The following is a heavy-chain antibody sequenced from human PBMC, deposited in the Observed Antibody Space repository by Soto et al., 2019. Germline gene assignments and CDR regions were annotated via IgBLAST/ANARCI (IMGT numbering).Heavy chain of an antibody. Sequence: SETLSLTCAVYGGSFSGYYWSWIRQPPGKGLEWIGEINHSGSTNYNPSLKSRVTISVDASKNQFSLKLSSVTAADTAVYYCAIGRFDCSGGSCLDYYFDYWGQGTLVTVSS. CDR3: AIGRFDCSGGSCLDYYFDY. CDR2: INHSGST. D-gene: IGHD2-15*01. CDR1: GGSFSGYY. J-gene: IGHJ4*02. V-gene: IGHV4-34*01.